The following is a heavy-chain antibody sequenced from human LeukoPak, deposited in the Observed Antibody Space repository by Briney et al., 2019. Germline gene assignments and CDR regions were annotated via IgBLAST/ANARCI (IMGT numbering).Heavy chain of an antibody. CDR1: GGPISSFY. Sequence: SETLSLTCTVSGGPISSFYWSWIRQPPGKGLEWIGSIHYSGSTYYNPSLKSRVTISVDSSKNQFSLKLSSVTAADTAVYYCAREGYFYGMDVWGQGTTVTVSS. D-gene: IGHD2/OR15-2a*01. J-gene: IGHJ6*02. V-gene: IGHV4-59*12. CDR2: IHYSGST. CDR3: AREGYFYGMDV.